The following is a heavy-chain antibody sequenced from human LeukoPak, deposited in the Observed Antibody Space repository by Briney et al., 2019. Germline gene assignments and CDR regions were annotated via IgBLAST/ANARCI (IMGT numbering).Heavy chain of an antibody. CDR3: AREASYSYGIDY. V-gene: IGHV3-48*02. J-gene: IGHJ4*02. D-gene: IGHD5-18*01. Sequence: GGSLRLSCAASGFTFSSYNMNWVRQAPGKGLEWVSYISSRSSTIYYADSVKGRFTISRDNAKNSLYLQMSSLRDEDTAVYYCAREASYSYGIDYWGQGTLVTVSS. CDR1: GFTFSSYN. CDR2: ISSRSSTI.